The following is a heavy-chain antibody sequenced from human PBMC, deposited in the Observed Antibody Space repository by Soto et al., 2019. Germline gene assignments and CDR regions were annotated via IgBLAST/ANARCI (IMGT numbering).Heavy chain of an antibody. CDR1: GYTFTGYY. D-gene: IGHD1-1*01. CDR3: ARTPPEPTIVDTWFDP. Sequence: ASVKVSCKASGYTFTGYYMHWVRQAPGQGLEWMGWINPNSGGTNYAQKFQGWVTMTRDTSISTAYMELSRLRSDDTAVYYCARTPPEPTIVDTWFDPWGQGTLVTVSS. J-gene: IGHJ5*02. CDR2: INPNSGGT. V-gene: IGHV1-2*04.